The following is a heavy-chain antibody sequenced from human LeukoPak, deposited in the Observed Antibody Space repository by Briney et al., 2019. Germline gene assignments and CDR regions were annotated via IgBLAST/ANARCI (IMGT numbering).Heavy chain of an antibody. D-gene: IGHD5-24*01. V-gene: IGHV5-51*01. Sequence: GESLKISCKGSGYSFTSYWIGWERQMPGKGLEWMGIIYPGDSDTRYSPSFQGQVTISADKSISTAYLQWSSLKASDTAMYYCARHMEMATTGYAFDIWGQGTMVTVSS. CDR2: IYPGDSDT. CDR3: ARHMEMATTGYAFDI. CDR1: GYSFTSYW. J-gene: IGHJ3*02.